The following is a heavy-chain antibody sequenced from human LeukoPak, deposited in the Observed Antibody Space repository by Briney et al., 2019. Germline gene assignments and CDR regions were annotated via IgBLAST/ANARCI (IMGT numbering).Heavy chain of an antibody. D-gene: IGHD5-24*01. V-gene: IGHV3-43*01. CDR1: GFTFDDYT. CDR2: ISWDGGST. Sequence: GGSLRLSCAASGFTFDDYTMHWVRQAPGKGLEWVSLISWDGGSTYYADSVKGRFTISRDNSKNSLYLQMSSLRTEDTALYYCVTGMATIKEGFDYWGQGTLVTVSS. CDR3: VTGMATIKEGFDY. J-gene: IGHJ4*02.